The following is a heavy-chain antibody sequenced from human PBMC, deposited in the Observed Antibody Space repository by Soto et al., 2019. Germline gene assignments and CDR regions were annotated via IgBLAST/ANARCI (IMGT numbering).Heavy chain of an antibody. D-gene: IGHD3-3*01. Sequence: SETLSLTCTVSGGSITSSYWSWIRRPPGKGLEWIAYIYDTGISGYTPSTSYNPSLKSRVTMSVDTSKSQFSLKLTSVTAADTAVYYCARGEDAFFCYGLDVWGQGITVTVSS. CDR2: IYDTGISGYTPST. CDR3: ARGEDAFFCYGLDV. CDR1: GGSITSSY. V-gene: IGHV4-59*01. J-gene: IGHJ6*02.